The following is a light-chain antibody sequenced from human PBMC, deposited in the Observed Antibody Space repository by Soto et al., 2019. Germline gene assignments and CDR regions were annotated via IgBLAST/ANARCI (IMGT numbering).Light chain of an antibody. V-gene: IGKV3-20*01. CDR2: GAS. CDR3: QQYGTSPWT. CDR1: KSVSRTY. J-gene: IGKJ1*01. Sequence: EVVLTQSPGTLSLSPGERATLSCRASKSVSRTYIAWYQQKPGRAPRLLVHGASGRATGVPDRFSGSGSGTDFTLTISRLEPEDFAMYYCQQYGTSPWTFGQGTKVEIK.